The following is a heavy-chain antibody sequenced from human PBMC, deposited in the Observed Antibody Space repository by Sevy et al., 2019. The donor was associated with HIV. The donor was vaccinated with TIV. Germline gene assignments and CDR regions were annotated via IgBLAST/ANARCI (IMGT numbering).Heavy chain of an antibody. Sequence: GGSLRLSCAASGFTFSSYGMHWVRQAPGKGLEWVAVISYDGSNKYYADSVKGRFTISRDNSKNTLYLQMNSLRAEDTAVYYCAKEAGSARVTIFGVVIKGCIDYWGQGTLVTVSS. CDR3: AKEAGSARVTIFGVVIKGCIDY. CDR1: GFTFSSYG. J-gene: IGHJ4*02. CDR2: ISYDGSNK. D-gene: IGHD3-3*01. V-gene: IGHV3-30*18.